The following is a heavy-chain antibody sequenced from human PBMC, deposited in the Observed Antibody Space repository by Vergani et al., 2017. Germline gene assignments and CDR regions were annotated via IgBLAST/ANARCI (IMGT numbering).Heavy chain of an antibody. Sequence: EVQLVESGGGLVKPGGSLRLSCAASGFTFSSYSMNWVRQAPGKGLEWVSPISSSSSYIYYADSVKGRFTISRDNAKNSLYLQMNSLRAEDTAVYYCARDLFYYDSSGYYSGFFDYWGQGSLVTVSS. D-gene: IGHD3-22*01. V-gene: IGHV3-21*01. CDR2: ISSSSSYI. J-gene: IGHJ4*02. CDR3: ARDLFYYDSSGYYSGFFDY. CDR1: GFTFSSYS.